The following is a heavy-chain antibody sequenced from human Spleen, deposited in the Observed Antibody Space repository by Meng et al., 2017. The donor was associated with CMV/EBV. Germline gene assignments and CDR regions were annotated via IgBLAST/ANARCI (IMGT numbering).Heavy chain of an antibody. CDR1: GYTFTGYY. Sequence: ASVKVSCKASGYTFTGYYMHWVRQAPGQGLEWMGWINPDSGGRNYAKKFQSRVTMTRDTSISTAYMELSRLRSDDTAVYYCARGIRGPYSSSSGWGQGTLVTVSS. CDR3: ARGIRGPYSSSSG. V-gene: IGHV1-2*02. D-gene: IGHD6-6*01. CDR2: INPDSGGR. J-gene: IGHJ4*02.